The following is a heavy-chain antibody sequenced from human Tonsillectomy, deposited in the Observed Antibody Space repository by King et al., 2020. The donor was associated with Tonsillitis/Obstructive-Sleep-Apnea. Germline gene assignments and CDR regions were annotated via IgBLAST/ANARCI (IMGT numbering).Heavy chain of an antibody. Sequence: VQLVESGGGLVKPGGSLRLSCAASGFTLSNYNMNWVRQAPGKGLEWVSTISSSSSDIYYADSVKGRFTISRDKAKNSLYLQVNSLRAEDTAVYYCARDTALEGYSGYCHFDYWGQGTLVTVSS. D-gene: IGHD5-12*01. CDR2: ISSSSSDI. CDR1: GFTLSNYN. J-gene: IGHJ4*02. CDR3: ARDTALEGYSGYCHFDY. V-gene: IGHV3-21*01.